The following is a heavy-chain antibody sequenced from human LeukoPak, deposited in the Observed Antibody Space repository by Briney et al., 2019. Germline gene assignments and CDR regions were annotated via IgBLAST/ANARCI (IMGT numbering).Heavy chain of an antibody. CDR1: GYSFTSYW. CDR2: IYPGDSDT. CDR3: ARRGYSGYDSDY. Sequence: GESLKISCYGPGYSFTSYWIDWGPQMPGKGLEWMGIIYPGDSDTRYSTSCQGQVTISAAQSISTADLQTSSLKASDTVMYYCARRGYSGYDSDYWGQGTLVTVSS. J-gene: IGHJ4*02. D-gene: IGHD5-12*01. V-gene: IGHV5-51*01.